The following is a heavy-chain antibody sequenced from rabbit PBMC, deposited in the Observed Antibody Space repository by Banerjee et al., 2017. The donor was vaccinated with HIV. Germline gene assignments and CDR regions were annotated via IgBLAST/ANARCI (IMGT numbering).Heavy chain of an antibody. D-gene: IGHD7-1*01. Sequence: QQQLEESGGGLVKPEGSLTLSCTASGFSFSNKYVMCWVRQAPGKGLEWIACINTSTGNTVYASWAKGRFTISKTSSTTLTLRMTSLTAADTATYFCTTELTGNVNFWGPGTLVTVS. CDR3: TTELTGNVNF. CDR2: INTSTGNT. J-gene: IGHJ3*01. CDR1: GFSFSNKYV. V-gene: IGHV1S45*01.